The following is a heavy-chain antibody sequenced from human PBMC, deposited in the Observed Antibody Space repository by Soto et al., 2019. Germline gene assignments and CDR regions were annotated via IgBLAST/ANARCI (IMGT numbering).Heavy chain of an antibody. CDR3: ARGVRGYRYGWGFDY. D-gene: IGHD5-18*01. CDR2: IIPILGIA. J-gene: IGHJ4*02. Sequence: QVQLVQSGAEVKKPGSSVKVSCKASGGTFSSYTISWVRQAPGQGLEWMGRIIPILGIANYAQKFQGRVTITADKSTSTAYMELSSLRSEDTAVYYCARGVRGYRYGWGFDYWGQGTLVTVSS. CDR1: GGTFSSYT. V-gene: IGHV1-69*02.